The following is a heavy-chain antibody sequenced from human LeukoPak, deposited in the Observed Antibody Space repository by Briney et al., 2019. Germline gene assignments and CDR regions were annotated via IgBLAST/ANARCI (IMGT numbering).Heavy chain of an antibody. J-gene: IGHJ4*02. CDR2: INGVGSDR. Sequence: GGSLRLSCAASGFTFSNYYIHWVRQAPGKGLVWVSRINGVGSDRIYADSVKGRFTISRDNAKNTVYLQMNSLGAEDTAMYYCARDIDRYYADYWGLGTLVTVSS. V-gene: IGHV3-74*01. CDR3: ARDIDRYYADY. D-gene: IGHD3-3*01. CDR1: GFTFSNYY.